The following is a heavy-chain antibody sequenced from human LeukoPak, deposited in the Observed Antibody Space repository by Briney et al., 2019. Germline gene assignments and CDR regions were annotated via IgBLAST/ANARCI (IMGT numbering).Heavy chain of an antibody. CDR1: GFTFDNYG. V-gene: IGHV3-23*01. D-gene: IGHD2-2*03. CDR3: AIPTCSGSGYCSTSDPFHT. J-gene: IGHJ3*02. CDR2: ISGCGGRP. Sequence: GGSLRLSCVASGFTFDNYGIGWVRQAPGKRLEWVLGISGCGGRPFSADSVKRRFTISRDNTKNTLFLQLNSLGVEDTPTYYCAIPTCSGSGYCSTSDPFHTWGQGTMVTVSS.